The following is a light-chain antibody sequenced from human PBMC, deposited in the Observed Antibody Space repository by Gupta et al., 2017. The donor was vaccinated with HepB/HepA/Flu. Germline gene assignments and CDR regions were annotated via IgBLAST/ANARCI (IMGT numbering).Light chain of an antibody. CDR2: NAS. CDR3: QQDGGSQT. J-gene: IGKJ1*01. Sequence: PGDRATLSCRASQTVSANYLAWYQHKLGQPPRLLIYNASKRATGIPDRFSGSGSGTDFTLTISRLEPEDLAVYYCQQDGGSQTFGQGTKVEVK. V-gene: IGKV3-20*01. CDR1: QTVSANY.